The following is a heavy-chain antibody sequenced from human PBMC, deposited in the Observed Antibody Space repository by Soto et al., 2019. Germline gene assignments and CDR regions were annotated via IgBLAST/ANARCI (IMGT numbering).Heavy chain of an antibody. CDR3: ARDSPPRGLGYFDY. J-gene: IGHJ4*02. V-gene: IGHV4-59*01. CDR2: IYYSGST. Sequence: SETLSLTCTVSGGSISSYYWSWIRQPPGKGLEWIGYIYYSGSTNYNPSLKSRVTISVDTSKNQFSLKLSSVTAADTAVYYCARDSPPRGLGYFDYWGQGTLVTVSS. CDR1: GGSISSYY.